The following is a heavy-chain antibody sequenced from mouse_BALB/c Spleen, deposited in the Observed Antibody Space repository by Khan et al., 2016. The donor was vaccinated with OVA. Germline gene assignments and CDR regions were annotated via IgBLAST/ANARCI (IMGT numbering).Heavy chain of an antibody. V-gene: IGHV5-17*02. Sequence: EVELVQSGGGLVQPGGSRKLSCVASGYTFSSYGMHWVRQAPEKGLEWVAYISGDSNTTYYTDTVMGRFTFSRDNSTNTLFLQMTSLKSEDMAMYYCARSYCYEYYFDHWGQGTTVTVSS. J-gene: IGHJ2*01. D-gene: IGHD1-1*01. CDR3: ARSYCYEYYFDH. CDR1: GYTFSSYG. CDR2: ISGDSNTT.